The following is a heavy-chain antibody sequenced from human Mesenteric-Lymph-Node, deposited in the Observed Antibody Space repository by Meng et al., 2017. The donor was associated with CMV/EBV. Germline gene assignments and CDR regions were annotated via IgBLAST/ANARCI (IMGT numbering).Heavy chain of an antibody. Sequence: GESLKISCAASGFSFRSYAMFWVRQAPGKGPEWVAVISFDGSNKFYADSVKDRFTISRDNFKNTLFLLMSSLRSEDTAVYYCARINDSGGYYRRSAFDNWGQGTMVTVSS. CDR1: GFSFRSYA. J-gene: IGHJ3*02. CDR3: ARINDSGGYYRRSAFDN. V-gene: IGHV3-30*04. D-gene: IGHD3-22*01. CDR2: ISFDGSNK.